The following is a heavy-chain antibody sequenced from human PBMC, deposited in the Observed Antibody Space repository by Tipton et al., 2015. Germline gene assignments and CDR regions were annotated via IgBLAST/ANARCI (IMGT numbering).Heavy chain of an antibody. CDR1: GDSISSSNW. CDR3: ARGGSSWYHRGWFDP. CDR2: IYHSGRT. D-gene: IGHD6-13*01. J-gene: IGHJ5*02. Sequence: GLVKPSGTLSLTCAVSGDSISSSNWWSWVRQPPGKGLEWIGEIYHSGRTDYNLSLKSRVTISVDKSKNQFSLKLSSVTAADTAVYYCARGGSSWYHRGWFDPWGQGTLVTVSS. V-gene: IGHV4-4*02.